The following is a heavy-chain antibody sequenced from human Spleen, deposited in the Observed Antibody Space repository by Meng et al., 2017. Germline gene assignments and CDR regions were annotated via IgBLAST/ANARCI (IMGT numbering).Heavy chain of an antibody. CDR2: INPSGGST. CDR3: AGGDTAMVTVDD. V-gene: IGHV1-46*01. D-gene: IGHD5-18*01. Sequence: ASVKVSCKASGYTFTSYYMHWVRQATGQGLEWMGIINPSGGSTSYAQKFQGRVTMTRDTSTSTVYMELSSLRSEDTAVYYCAGGDTAMVTVDDWGQGTLVTVSS. CDR1: GYTFTSYY. J-gene: IGHJ4*02.